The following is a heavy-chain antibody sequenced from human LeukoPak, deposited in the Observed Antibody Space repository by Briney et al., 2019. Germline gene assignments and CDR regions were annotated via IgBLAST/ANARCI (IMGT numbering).Heavy chain of an antibody. V-gene: IGHV1-18*01. CDR2: ISTYNGNT. J-gene: IGHJ4*02. Sequence: ASVKVSCKASGGTFSSYAISWVRQAPGQGLEWMGWISTYNGNTNYAQKFQGRVTMTTDTSTNTAYMELRSLRSDDTAVYYCAARSGTYPYYLDYWGQGTLVTVSS. CDR3: AARSGTYPYYLDY. D-gene: IGHD3-10*01. CDR1: GGTFSSYA.